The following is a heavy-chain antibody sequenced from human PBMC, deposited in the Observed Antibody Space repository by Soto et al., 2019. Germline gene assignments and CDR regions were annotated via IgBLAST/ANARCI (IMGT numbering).Heavy chain of an antibody. J-gene: IGHJ6*02. D-gene: IGHD6-6*01. CDR2: IYTSGST. CDR3: ARDRVAARPSVYYYYYGMDV. CDR1: GGSISSYY. V-gene: IGHV4-4*07. Sequence: PSETLSLTCTVSGGSISSYYWSWIRQPAGKGLEWIGRIYTSGSTNYNPSLKSRVTMSVDTSKNQFSLKLSSVTAADTAVYYCARDRVAARPSVYYYYYGMDVWGQGTTVTV.